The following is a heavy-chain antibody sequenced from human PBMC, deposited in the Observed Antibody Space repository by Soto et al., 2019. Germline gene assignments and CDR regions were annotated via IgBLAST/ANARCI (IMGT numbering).Heavy chain of an antibody. V-gene: IGHV3-23*01. Sequence: PGGSLRLSCVVSGLSLNNYAIAWVRHAPGKGLECVSTIDVLDGAWYSDSVRGRLAISRDVSRNTVYLQMSSLRVEDTAIYFCSDWRAGGPVNLDHWGPGTRVTSPQ. J-gene: IGHJ4*02. CDR1: GLSLNNYA. CDR3: SDWRAGGPVNLDH. CDR2: IDVLDGA. D-gene: IGHD2-15*01.